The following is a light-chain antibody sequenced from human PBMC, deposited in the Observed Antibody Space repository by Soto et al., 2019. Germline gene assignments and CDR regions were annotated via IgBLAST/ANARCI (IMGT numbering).Light chain of an antibody. V-gene: IGKV3-15*01. CDR1: QHVSSN. Sequence: EIVMTQSPATLSVSPGGSATLSCRASQHVSSNLAWYRQKPGPPPPLLIYRASTRATGIPATFSGSGSGTEFTLTISSLQSEDFAVYYCQQYNKWPYTFGQGTKLEI. J-gene: IGKJ2*01. CDR2: RAS. CDR3: QQYNKWPYT.